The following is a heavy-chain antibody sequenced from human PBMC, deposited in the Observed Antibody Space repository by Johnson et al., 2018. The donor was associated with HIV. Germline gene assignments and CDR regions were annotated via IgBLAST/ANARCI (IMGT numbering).Heavy chain of an antibody. CDR1: GFTFSDYY. CDR2: ISSSGTAK. Sequence: QVQLVESGGGLVKPGGSLRLSCAASGFTFSDYYMNWMRQAPGKGLEWLSYISSSGTAKYYADSVKGRFTISRDNAKNSLYLQMNSLRAEDTGVYYCAREMAWEDAFDIWGQGTMVTVSS. J-gene: IGHJ3*02. V-gene: IGHV3-11*04. CDR3: AREMAWEDAFDI. D-gene: IGHD1-26*01.